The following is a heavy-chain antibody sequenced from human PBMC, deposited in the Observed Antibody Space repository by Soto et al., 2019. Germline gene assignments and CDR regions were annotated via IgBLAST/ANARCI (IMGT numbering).Heavy chain of an antibody. CDR3: AGTQIVVVPAASINYYYYYMDV. CDR1: GGSFSGYY. J-gene: IGHJ6*03. D-gene: IGHD2-2*01. V-gene: IGHV4-34*01. Sequence: SETLSLTCAVYGGSFSGYYWSWIRQPPGKGLEWIGEINHSGSTNYNPSLKSRVTISVDTSKNQFSLKLSSVTAADTAVYYCAGTQIVVVPAASINYYYYYMDVWGKGTTVTVPS. CDR2: INHSGST.